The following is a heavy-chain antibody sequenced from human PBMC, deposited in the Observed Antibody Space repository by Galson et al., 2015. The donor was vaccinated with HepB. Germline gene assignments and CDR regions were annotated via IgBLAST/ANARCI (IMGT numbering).Heavy chain of an antibody. CDR1: GFTFNNYA. Sequence: SLRLSCAASGFTFNNYALSWVRQAPGKGLEWVSGISGSGGSTYYADSLKGRITISRDNSKNTLYLDIRSLRAEDTAVYYCAKSQVGYSGSYFEYFDSWGQGTRVTVSS. J-gene: IGHJ4*02. CDR2: ISGSGGST. D-gene: IGHD1-26*01. CDR3: AKSQVGYSGSYFEYFDS. V-gene: IGHV3-23*01.